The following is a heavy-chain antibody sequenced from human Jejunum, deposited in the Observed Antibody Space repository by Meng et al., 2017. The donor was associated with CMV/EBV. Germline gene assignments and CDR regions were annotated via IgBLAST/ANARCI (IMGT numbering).Heavy chain of an antibody. Sequence: KAYGYIFSNYGMNWVRQAPGQGLEWMGWISAYNGNTNSAQKIQGRVTMTTDTSTSTAYMELRSLRSDDTAVYYCARGGYSFGEINDYWGQGTLVTVSS. CDR2: ISAYNGNT. CDR1: GYIFSNYG. J-gene: IGHJ4*02. CDR3: ARGGYSFGEINDY. D-gene: IGHD5-18*01. V-gene: IGHV1-18*01.